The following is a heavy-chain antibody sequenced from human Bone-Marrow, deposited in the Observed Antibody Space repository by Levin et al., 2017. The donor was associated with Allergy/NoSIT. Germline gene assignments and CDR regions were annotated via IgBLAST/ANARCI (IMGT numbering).Heavy chain of an antibody. CDR2: IYHTGSA. D-gene: IGHD2-2*01. CDR1: GGSTSNYY. CDR3: ARGLVVIPTASNWFDP. Sequence: SETLSLTCTVSGGSTSNYYWNWIRQPPGKALEWIGYIYHTGSASYNPSLKSQLNISLDTSKQQFSLRLTSVTAADTAMYFCARGLVVIPTASNWFDPWGPGTLVTVSS. J-gene: IGHJ5*02. V-gene: IGHV4-59*01.